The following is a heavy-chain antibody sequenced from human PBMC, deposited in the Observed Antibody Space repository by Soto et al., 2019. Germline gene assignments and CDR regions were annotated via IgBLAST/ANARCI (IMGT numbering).Heavy chain of an antibody. CDR1: GFTVSSNY. CDR3: ARDPRQVGATGSYYYYGMDV. V-gene: IGHV3-53*01. CDR2: IYSGGST. J-gene: IGHJ6*02. D-gene: IGHD1-26*01. Sequence: GGSLRLSCAASGFTVSSNYMSWVRQAPGKWLEWVSVIYSGGSTYYADSVKGRFTISRDNSKNTLYLQMNSLRAEDTAVYYCARDPRQVGATGSYYYYGMDVWGQGXTVTVSS.